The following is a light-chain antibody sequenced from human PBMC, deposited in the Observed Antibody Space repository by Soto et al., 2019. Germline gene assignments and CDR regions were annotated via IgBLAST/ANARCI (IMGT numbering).Light chain of an antibody. CDR2: AAS. Sequence: DIHMTQSPSSLSASVGDRVSITCRASQSTNNYLNWYQQKPGKAPKLLIYAASSLQSGVPSRFSGSGSGTDFTLTISSLQPEDFATYYCQQSYSTPRTFGQGTKVEVK. J-gene: IGKJ1*01. CDR1: QSTNNY. CDR3: QQSYSTPRT. V-gene: IGKV1-39*01.